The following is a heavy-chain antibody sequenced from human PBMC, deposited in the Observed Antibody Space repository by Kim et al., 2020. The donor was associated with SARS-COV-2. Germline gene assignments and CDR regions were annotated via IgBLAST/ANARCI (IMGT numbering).Heavy chain of an antibody. CDR3: AHKIVTSIWTDSPLDF. Sequence: SGPTLVNPTQTLTLTCTFSGFSLSTNGVGVGWIRQPPGKALEWLAFIYWDDDKRYSPSLKTRLTITKDTSKNQVVLTMTNMDPEDTATYYCAHKIVTSIWTDSPLDFWGQGTLVTVSS. J-gene: IGHJ4*02. CDR1: GFSLSTNGVG. CDR2: IYWDDDK. V-gene: IGHV2-5*02. D-gene: IGHD1-1*01.